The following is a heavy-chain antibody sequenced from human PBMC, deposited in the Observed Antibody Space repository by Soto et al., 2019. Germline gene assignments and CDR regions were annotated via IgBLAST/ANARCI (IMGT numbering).Heavy chain of an antibody. J-gene: IGHJ6*02. V-gene: IGHV3-33*08. CDR1: GFTFNTYG. CDR2: IWYDGSNK. D-gene: IGHD2-15*01. Sequence: QVQLVESGGGVVQPGGSLRLSCTTSGFTFNTYGMHWVRQAPGKGLEWVAIIWYDGSNKYYADSVKGRFTISRDNSRNTLYLQMNSLRAEETALYYGARADCTGAYCYSWPFNDGVEVGGQGTTVTVSS. CDR3: ARADCTGAYCYSWPFNDGVEV.